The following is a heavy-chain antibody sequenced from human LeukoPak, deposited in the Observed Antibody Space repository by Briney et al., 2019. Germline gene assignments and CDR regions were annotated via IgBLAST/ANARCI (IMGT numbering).Heavy chain of an antibody. J-gene: IGHJ3*02. CDR2: IRSGGNTK. CDR3: ARTDPSDAFDI. Sequence: PGGSLRLSCTASGFTFRNYEMNWVRQAPEKGLEWISPIRSGGNTKYYADSVRDRFTISRDNAKNSLYLQMTSLRAEDTAVYYCARTDPSDAFDIWGQGTMVTVSS. V-gene: IGHV3-48*03. CDR1: GFTFRNYE.